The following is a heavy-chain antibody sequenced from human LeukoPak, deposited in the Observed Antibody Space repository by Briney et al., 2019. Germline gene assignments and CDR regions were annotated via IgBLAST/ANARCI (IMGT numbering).Heavy chain of an antibody. CDR3: AREVVVGAAAGALDY. V-gene: IGHV3-21*01. J-gene: IGHJ4*02. Sequence: GGSLRLSCAASGFTFSSYSMNWVRQAPGKGLQWASSISSSGSFVYSADSVKGRFTISRDNAKDSLYLRMNSLRAEDTAVYYCAREVVVGAAAGALDYWGQGTLVTVSS. D-gene: IGHD6-13*01. CDR2: ISSSGSFV. CDR1: GFTFSSYS.